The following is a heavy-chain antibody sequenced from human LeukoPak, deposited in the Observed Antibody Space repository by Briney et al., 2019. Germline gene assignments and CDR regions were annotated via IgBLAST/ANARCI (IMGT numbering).Heavy chain of an antibody. CDR1: GIPLRSYN. CDR3: ASEMATTDYFDY. V-gene: IGHV3-21*01. CDR2: ISSSSSYI. J-gene: IGHJ4*02. Sequence: PGGALRLSCAGPGIPLRSYNMKLGRQAPGEGPGWVSSISSSSSYIYYADSVKGRFTISRDNAKNSLYLQMNSLRAEDTAVYYCASEMATTDYFDYWGQGTLVTVSS. D-gene: IGHD5-24*01.